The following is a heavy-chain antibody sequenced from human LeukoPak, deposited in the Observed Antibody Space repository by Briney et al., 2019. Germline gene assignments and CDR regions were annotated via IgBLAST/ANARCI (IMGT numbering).Heavy chain of an antibody. Sequence: PSETLSLTCTVSGGSISSSSYYWGWIRQPPGKGLEWIGSIYYSGSTYYNPSLKSRVTISVDTSKNQFSLKPSSVTAADTAMYYCARGSGSYHLHRYFDLWGRGTLVTVSS. J-gene: IGHJ2*01. CDR2: IYYSGST. CDR3: ARGSGSYHLHRYFDL. V-gene: IGHV4-39*07. D-gene: IGHD1-26*01. CDR1: GGSISSSSYY.